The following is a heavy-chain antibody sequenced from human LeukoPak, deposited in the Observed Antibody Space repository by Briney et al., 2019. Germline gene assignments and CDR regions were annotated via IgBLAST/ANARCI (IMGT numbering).Heavy chain of an antibody. V-gene: IGHV3-66*01. D-gene: IGHD3-16*01. CDR3: ARDGGRYDFDY. Sequence: GGSLRLSCAASGFTFSSYSMNWVRQAPGKGLEWVSVIYSGGSTYYADSVKGRFTISRDNSKNTLYLQMNSLRAEDTAVYYCARDGGRYDFDYWGQGTLVTVSS. CDR2: IYSGGST. CDR1: GFTFSSYS. J-gene: IGHJ4*02.